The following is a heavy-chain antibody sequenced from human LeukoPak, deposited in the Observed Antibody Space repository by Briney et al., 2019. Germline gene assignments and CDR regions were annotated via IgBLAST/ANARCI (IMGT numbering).Heavy chain of an antibody. CDR3: VRDRVGRSWSEFDY. CDR1: GFTFSSFG. D-gene: IGHD3-10*01. V-gene: IGHV3-33*01. J-gene: IGHJ4*02. Sequence: AGSLRLSCAASGFTFSSFGMHWVRQAPGKGLEWVAVIWYDASNKYYADSVKGRFTISRDNSKNTLYLQMNSLRDDDTVVYYCVRDRVGRSWSEFDYWGQGTLVTVSS. CDR2: IWYDASNK.